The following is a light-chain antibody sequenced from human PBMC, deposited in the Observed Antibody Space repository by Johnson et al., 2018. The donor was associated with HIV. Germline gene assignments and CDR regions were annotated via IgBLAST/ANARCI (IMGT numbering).Light chain of an antibody. J-gene: IGLJ1*01. CDR3: GTWDKSLNTGAV. Sequence: QSVLTQPPSVSAAPRQKVTISCSGSSSNIGENYVSWYRHLPGTAPKLLIYDNDKRPSGITDRFSGSKSGTSATLGIAGLQTGDDADYYCGTWDKSLNTGAVFGTGTKVTVL. V-gene: IGLV1-51*01. CDR1: SSNIGENY. CDR2: DND.